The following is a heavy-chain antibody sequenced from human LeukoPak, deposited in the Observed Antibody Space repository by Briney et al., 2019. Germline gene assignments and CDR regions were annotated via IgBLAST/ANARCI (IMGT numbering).Heavy chain of an antibody. D-gene: IGHD3-10*01. CDR2: ISYDGSNK. J-gene: IGHJ4*02. V-gene: IGHV3-30-3*01. CDR1: GFTFSSYA. Sequence: GGSLRLSCAASGFTFSSYAMQWVRQAPGKVLEWVAVISYDGSNKYYADSVKGRFTISRDNSKNTLYLQMNSLRAEDTAVYYCARDRAGSYYPDYWGQGTLVTVSS. CDR3: ARDRAGSYYPDY.